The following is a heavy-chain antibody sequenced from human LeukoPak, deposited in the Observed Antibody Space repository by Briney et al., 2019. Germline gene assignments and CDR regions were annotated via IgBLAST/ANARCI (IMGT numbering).Heavy chain of an antibody. CDR2: IYPGDSDT. CDR3: ARHGSSGNVLRFLEMGY. CDR1: GYSFTSYW. J-gene: IGHJ4*02. Sequence: GESLKISCKGSGYSFTSYWSGWVRQMPGKGLEWMGIIYPGDSDTRYSPSFQGQVTISADKSISTAYLQWSSLKASDTAMYYCARHGSSGNVLRFLEMGYWGQGTLVTVSS. D-gene: IGHD3-3*01. V-gene: IGHV5-51*01.